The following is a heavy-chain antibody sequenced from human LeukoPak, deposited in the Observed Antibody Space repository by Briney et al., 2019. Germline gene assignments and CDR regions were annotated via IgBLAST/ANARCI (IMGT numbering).Heavy chain of an antibody. CDR3: ARPWRSGGSCYRGCWFDP. CDR2: ISSTGST. D-gene: IGHD2-15*01. J-gene: IGHJ5*02. V-gene: IGHV4-30-4*07. Sequence: SETLSLTCAVSGGSISGGGYSSGWIRQPPGQGLEWIGYISSTGSTYYNLSLKSRLSISLDTSTNQFSLKLSSVTADDTAVYYCARPWRSGGSCYRGCWFDPWGQGTLVTVSS. CDR1: GGSISGGGYS.